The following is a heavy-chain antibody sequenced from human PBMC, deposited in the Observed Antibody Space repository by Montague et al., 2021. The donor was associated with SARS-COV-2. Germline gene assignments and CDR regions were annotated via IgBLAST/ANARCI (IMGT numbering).Heavy chain of an antibody. CDR2: INHSGTT. D-gene: IGHD4-23*01. V-gene: IGHV4-34*01. CDR3: ARWDPQTLTLIGLRGKSASDX. CDR1: GGSFSSYY. J-gene: IGHJ4*02. Sequence: SETLSLTCAVYGGSFSSYYWTWIRQSPGKGLEWIAEINHSGTTNYNFNPSLRSRVTISVDTSKSQFSLKLSSVTAADTGVYYCARWDPQTLTLIGLRGKSASDXWGQGTLVTVSS.